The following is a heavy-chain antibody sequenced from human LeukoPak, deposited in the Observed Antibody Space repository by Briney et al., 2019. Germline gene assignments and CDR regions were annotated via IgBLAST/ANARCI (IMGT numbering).Heavy chain of an antibody. CDR1: GYTFTSYA. CDR2: INAGNGNT. D-gene: IGHD5-18*01. J-gene: IGHJ4*02. Sequence: ASVRVSCKASGYTFTSYAMHWVRQAPGQRLEWMGWINAGNGNTKYSQKFQGRVTITRDTSASTAYMELSSLRSEDTAVYYCARVARGYSYGYGYWGQGTLVTVSS. V-gene: IGHV1-3*01. CDR3: ARVARGYSYGYGY.